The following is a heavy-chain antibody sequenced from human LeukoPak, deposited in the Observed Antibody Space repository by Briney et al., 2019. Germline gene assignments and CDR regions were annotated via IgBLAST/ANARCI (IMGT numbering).Heavy chain of an antibody. CDR1: GFTVTSNY. Sequence: GGSLRLSCAASGFTVTSNYMSWVRQAPGKGLEWLSVLYSGGKTYYANSAKGRFTISRDSSTNTLYLQMESLRTEDTAVYYCAREMGAATTYFDYWGRGTPVIVSS. CDR2: LYSGGKT. CDR3: AREMGAATTYFDY. J-gene: IGHJ4*02. D-gene: IGHD1-1*01. V-gene: IGHV3-53*01.